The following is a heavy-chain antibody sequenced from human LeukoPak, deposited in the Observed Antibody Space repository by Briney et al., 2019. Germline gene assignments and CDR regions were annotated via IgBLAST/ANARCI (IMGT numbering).Heavy chain of an antibody. CDR1: GFTFSSYG. CDR3: ARDNYDYGDYYFDY. V-gene: IGHV3-21*01. CDR2: ISSGSRSI. Sequence: GGSLRLSCAVSGFTFSSYGMNWLRQAPGKGLEWVSFISSGSRSIYYADSVKGRFTISKDNAKNSLYLQMNSLRTEDTAVYYCARDNYDYGDYYFDYWGQGTLVTVSS. J-gene: IGHJ4*02. D-gene: IGHD4-17*01.